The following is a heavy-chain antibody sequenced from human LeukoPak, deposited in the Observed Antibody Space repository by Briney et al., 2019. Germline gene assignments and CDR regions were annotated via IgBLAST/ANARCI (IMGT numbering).Heavy chain of an antibody. J-gene: IGHJ4*02. CDR1: GGSISSYY. CDR3: ARLIVVNYKYYFDY. CDR2: IYTSGST. V-gene: IGHV4-4*07. D-gene: IGHD3-22*01. Sequence: PSETLSLTCTVSGGSISSYYWSWIRQPAGKGLEWIGRIYTSGSTNYNPSPKSRVTMSVDTSKNQFSLKLSSVTAADTAVYYCARLIVVNYKYYFDYWGQGTLVTVSS.